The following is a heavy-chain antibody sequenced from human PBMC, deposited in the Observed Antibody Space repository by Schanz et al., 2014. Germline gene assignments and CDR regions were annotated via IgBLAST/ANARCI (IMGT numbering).Heavy chain of an antibody. CDR3: ARGIGGYGANNYFDY. CDR1: GYIFINSG. V-gene: IGHV1-18*01. J-gene: IGHJ4*02. D-gene: IGHD5-12*01. CDR2: INVYNHNK. Sequence: QIQLVQSGPEVKKPGATVKVSCKASGYIFINSGISWVRQAPGQGLEWMGWINVYNHNKEYDQNFQGRVTITRDTSASTAYMELSSLRSEDTAVYSCARGIGGYGANNYFDYWGQGTLVTVSS.